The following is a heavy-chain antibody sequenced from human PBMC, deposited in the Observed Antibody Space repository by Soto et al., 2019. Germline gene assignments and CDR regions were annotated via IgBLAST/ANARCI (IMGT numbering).Heavy chain of an antibody. CDR2: VSGSGDNT. CDR1: GFTFSTYA. J-gene: IGHJ4*02. D-gene: IGHD3-16*02. V-gene: IGHV3-23*01. CDR3: AKDPYDYIWGSYLDY. Sequence: GGSLRLSCAASGFTFSTYAMTWVRQAPGKGLEWVSTVSGSGDNTYYADSVKGRFTISRDNSKNTLYLQMNSLRAEDTAVYYCAKDPYDYIWGSYLDYWGQGTLVTVSS.